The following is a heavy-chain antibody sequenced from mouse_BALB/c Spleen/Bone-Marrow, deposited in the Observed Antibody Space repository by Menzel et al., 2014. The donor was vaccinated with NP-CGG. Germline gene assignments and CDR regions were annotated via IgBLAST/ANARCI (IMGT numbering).Heavy chain of an antibody. J-gene: IGHJ2*01. CDR1: GFNIKDYY. CDR2: IDPENGNT. CDR3: ARHYYGTSYVGYFDY. Sequence: EVNLVESGAELVRPGALVKLSCKASGFNIKDYYMHWVKQRPEQGLEWIGWIDPENGNTIYDPKFQGKASITADTSSNTAYLQLSSLTSEDTAVYYCARHYYGTSYVGYFDYWGQGTTLTVSS. V-gene: IGHV14-1*02. D-gene: IGHD1-1*01.